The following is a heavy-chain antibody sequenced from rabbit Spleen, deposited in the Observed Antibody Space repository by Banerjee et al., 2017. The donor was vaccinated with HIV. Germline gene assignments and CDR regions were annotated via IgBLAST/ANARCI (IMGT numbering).Heavy chain of an antibody. CDR3: ARASVGFNGYNHAYYYGMDL. CDR2: IYNGDGST. V-gene: IGHV1S47*01. D-gene: IGHD6-1*01. J-gene: IGHJ6*01. Sequence: EESGGDLVQPEGSLTLTCKVSGFDFSSDAMCWVRQAPGKGPEWIACIYNGDGSTYYASWVNGRFTISKTSSTTVFLQMTSLTAADTAAYLCARASVGFNGYNHAYYYGMDLWGQGTLVTVS. CDR1: GFDFSSDA.